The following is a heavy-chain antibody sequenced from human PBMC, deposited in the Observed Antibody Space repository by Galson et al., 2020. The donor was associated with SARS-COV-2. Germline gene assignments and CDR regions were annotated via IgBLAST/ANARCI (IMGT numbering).Heavy chain of an antibody. V-gene: IGHV4-59*13. CDR3: ARGGEGWWYYCDS. CDR2: IYSSGST. J-gene: IGHJ4*02. D-gene: IGHD2-8*02. Sequence: SETLSLTCTVSGGSISGYYWSWIRQPPGKGLEWIGYIYSSGSTNYNPSLRSRVTMSVDTSKNQFSLKLTSVTAADTAAYYGARGGEGWWYYCDSWCQGTLVTVSS. CDR1: GGSISGYY.